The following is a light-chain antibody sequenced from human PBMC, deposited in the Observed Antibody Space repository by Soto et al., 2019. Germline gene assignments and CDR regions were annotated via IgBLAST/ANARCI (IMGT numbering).Light chain of an antibody. J-gene: IGKJ5*01. CDR2: DAS. CDR3: QQLNSYPFP. CDR1: QGISSA. V-gene: IGKV1-13*02. Sequence: AIHLTQSPSSLSASVGDRVTITCRASQGISSALAWYQHKPGRPPRVLIYDASSLQSGVPSRFSGSESGTDCTLTISSLQPEDSATYYCQQLNSYPFPFGQGTRLEIK.